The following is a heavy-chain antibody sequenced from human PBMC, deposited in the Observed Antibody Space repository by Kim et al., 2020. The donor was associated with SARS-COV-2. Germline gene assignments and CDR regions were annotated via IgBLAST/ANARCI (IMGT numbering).Heavy chain of an antibody. D-gene: IGHD3-10*01. V-gene: IGHV1-2*02. CDR1: GYTFTGYY. CDR2: ISPNSGGT. J-gene: IGHJ5*02. CDR3: ARAPPYYYGSGSSWFDP. Sequence: APVKVSCKASGYTFTGYYMHWVRQAPGQGLEWMGWISPNSGGTNYAQKFQGRLTMTRDTSITTAYMELSRLRSDDTAVYYCARAPPYYYGSGSSWFDPWGQGTLVTVSS.